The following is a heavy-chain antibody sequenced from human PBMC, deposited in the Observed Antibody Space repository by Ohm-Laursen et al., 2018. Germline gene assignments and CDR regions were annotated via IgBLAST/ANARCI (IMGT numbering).Heavy chain of an antibody. Sequence: GSLRLSCAASGFTFSDYYMSWIRQAPGKGLEWVSYISSSGNTIYYADSVKGRFTISRDNAKNSLYLQMNSLRAEDTAVYYCARDFNTMLRGVMWAFDIWGQGTMVTVSS. CDR3: ARDFNTMLRGVMWAFDI. CDR2: ISSSGNTI. CDR1: GFTFSDYY. J-gene: IGHJ3*02. D-gene: IGHD3-10*01. V-gene: IGHV3-11*01.